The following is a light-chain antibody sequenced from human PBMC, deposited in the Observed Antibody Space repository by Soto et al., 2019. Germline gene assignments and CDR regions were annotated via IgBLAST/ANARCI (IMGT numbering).Light chain of an antibody. CDR3: MQGSHWPFT. J-gene: IGKJ2*01. Sequence: DAVMTQSPVSLPVTLGQPAAISCRSSQSLLGSNGNTFLHWFQQRPGQSPRRLIYKVSNRDSEVPDRFSGSGSGTDFTLKISRVEAEDVGIYYCMQGSHWPFTFGQGTKLEIK. CDR2: KVS. V-gene: IGKV2-30*01. CDR1: QSLLGSNGNTF.